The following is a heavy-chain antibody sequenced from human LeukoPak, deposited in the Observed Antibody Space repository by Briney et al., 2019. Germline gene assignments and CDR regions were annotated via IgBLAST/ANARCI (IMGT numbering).Heavy chain of an antibody. CDR3: AKDRDYYGSSGYYYVTAEYFQH. CDR1: GFTFSSYA. J-gene: IGHJ1*01. Sequence: PGGSLRLSCAASGFTFSSYAMSWVRQAPGKGLEWVSAISGSGGSTYYADSVKGRFTISRDNSKNTLYLQMNSLRAEDTAVYYCAKDRDYYGSSGYYYVTAEYFQHWGQGTLVTVSS. V-gene: IGHV3-23*01. CDR2: ISGSGGST. D-gene: IGHD3-22*01.